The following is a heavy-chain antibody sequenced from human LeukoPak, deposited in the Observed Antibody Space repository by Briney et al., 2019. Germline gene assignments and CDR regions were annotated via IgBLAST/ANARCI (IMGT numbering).Heavy chain of an antibody. CDR3: AKDQMDTAMANDAFDI. J-gene: IGHJ3*02. CDR1: GFTISSYA. V-gene: IGHV3-23*01. CDR2: ISGSGGIT. D-gene: IGHD5-18*01. Sequence: GGSLRLSCAASGFTISSYAMSWVRQAPGKGLEWASAISGSGGITYYADSVKGRFTISRDNSKNTLYLQMNSLRAEDTAVYYCAKDQMDTAMANDAFDIWGQGTMVTVSS.